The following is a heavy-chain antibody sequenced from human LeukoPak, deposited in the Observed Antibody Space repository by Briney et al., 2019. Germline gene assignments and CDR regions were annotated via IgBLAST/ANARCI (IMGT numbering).Heavy chain of an antibody. CDR3: ARGFVSAGTHFDY. V-gene: IGHV3-30-3*01. CDR1: GFTFSSYA. D-gene: IGHD2-15*01. CDR2: ISYDGSNK. J-gene: IGHJ4*02. Sequence: GGSLRLSGAASGFTFSSYAMHWVRQAPGKGLEWVAVISYDGSNKYYADSVKGRFTISRDNSKNTLYLQMNSLRAEDTAVYYCARGFVSAGTHFDYWGQGTLVTVSS.